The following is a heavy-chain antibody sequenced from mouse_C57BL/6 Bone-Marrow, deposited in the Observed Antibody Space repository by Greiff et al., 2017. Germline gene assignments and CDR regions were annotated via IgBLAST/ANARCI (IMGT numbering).Heavy chain of an antibody. CDR3: ARYGVVRGYYAMDY. CDR2: IRNKANGYTT. CDR1: GFTFTDYY. D-gene: IGHD1-1*01. J-gene: IGHJ4*01. Sequence: EVKLVESGGGLVQPGGSLSLSCAASGFTFTDYYMSWVRQPPGKALEWLGFIRNKANGYTTEYSSSVKGRFTISRDNSQSILYLQMKALRAEDSSTYESARYGVVRGYYAMDYWGQGTSVTVSS. V-gene: IGHV7-3*01.